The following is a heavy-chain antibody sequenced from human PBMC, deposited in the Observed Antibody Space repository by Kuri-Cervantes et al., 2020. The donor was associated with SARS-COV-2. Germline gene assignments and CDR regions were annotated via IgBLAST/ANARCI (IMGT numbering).Heavy chain of an antibody. V-gene: IGHV4-39*07. CDR3: ARGAVVRGPKYYFDY. J-gene: IGHJ4*02. CDR1: GGSISSSSYY. CDR2: IYYSGST. D-gene: IGHD3-10*01. Sequence: GSLRLSCTVSGGSISSSSYYWGWIRQPPGKGLEWIGSIYYSGSTNYNPSLKSRVTISVDTSKNQFSLKLSSVTAADTAVYYCARGAVVRGPKYYFDYWGQGTLVTVSS.